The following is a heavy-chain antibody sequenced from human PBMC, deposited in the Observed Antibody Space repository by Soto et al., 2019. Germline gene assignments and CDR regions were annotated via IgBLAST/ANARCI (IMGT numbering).Heavy chain of an antibody. J-gene: IGHJ5*02. D-gene: IGHD2-2*02. CDR1: GGSISRSTYY. V-gene: IGHV4-39*01. Sequence: SETLSLTCTVSGGSISRSTYYWGWNRQPPGKGLEWIGSIYYSGSTYYRPSLKSRVTISVDTSKNQFSLKLSSVTAAATAVYYCARQVPAAIRLGWLDPWGQGTLVTVSS. CDR2: IYYSGST. CDR3: ARQVPAAIRLGWLDP.